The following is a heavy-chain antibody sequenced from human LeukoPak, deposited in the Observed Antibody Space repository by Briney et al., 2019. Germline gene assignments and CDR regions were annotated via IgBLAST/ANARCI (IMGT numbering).Heavy chain of an antibody. J-gene: IGHJ6*02. CDR3: ARDYDFWSGSSYGMDV. V-gene: IGHV3-33*01. Sequence: GGSLRLSCAASGLTFSSYGMHWVRQAPGKGLEWVAVIWYDGSNKYYADSVKGRFTISRDNSKNTLYLQMNSLRAEDTAVYYSARDYDFWSGSSYGMDVWGQGTTVTVSS. CDR1: GLTFSSYG. D-gene: IGHD3-3*01. CDR2: IWYDGSNK.